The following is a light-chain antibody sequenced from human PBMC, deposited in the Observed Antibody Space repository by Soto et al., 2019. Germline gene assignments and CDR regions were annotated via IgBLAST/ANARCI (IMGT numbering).Light chain of an antibody. Sequence: AIRMTQSPSSLSASTGDRVTITCRASQGISSYLAWFQQKPGRPPNLLLSATSPVQSDFPPRFSGSGSGTDFTRTLGCLESEDLPTYYCQQYYTCPWTFGQGTKVEIK. CDR2: ATS. J-gene: IGKJ1*01. V-gene: IGKV1-8*01. CDR3: QQYYTCPWT. CDR1: QGISSY.